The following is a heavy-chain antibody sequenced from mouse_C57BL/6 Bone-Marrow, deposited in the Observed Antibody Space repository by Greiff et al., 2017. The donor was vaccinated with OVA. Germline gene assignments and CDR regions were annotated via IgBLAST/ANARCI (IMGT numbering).Heavy chain of an antibody. CDR3: ARDDGYYVGAMDY. V-gene: IGHV3-5*01. CDR2: IYYSGTI. Sequence: EVKLMESGPGLVKPSQTVFLTCTVTGISITTGNYRWSWIRQFPGNKLEWIGYIYYSGTITYNPSLTSRTTITRDTPKNQFFLEMNSLTAEDTATYYCARDDGYYVGAMDYWGQGTSVTVSS. CDR1: GISITTGNYR. J-gene: IGHJ4*01. D-gene: IGHD2-3*01.